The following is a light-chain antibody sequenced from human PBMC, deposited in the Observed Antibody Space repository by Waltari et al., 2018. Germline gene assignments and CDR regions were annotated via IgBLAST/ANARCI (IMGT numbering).Light chain of an antibody. CDR1: QDIYNY. CDR3: QNYNSAPLT. J-gene: IGKJ4*02. CDR2: GAS. V-gene: IGKV1-27*01. Sequence: DLQMTQSPSSLSASVGARVPFTCRASQDIYNYLAWYQEKPGKVPKLLIYGASTLQSGVPSRFSGSGSGTVFTLTIRTLQPEDVATYYCQNYNSAPLTFGGGTKVEIK.